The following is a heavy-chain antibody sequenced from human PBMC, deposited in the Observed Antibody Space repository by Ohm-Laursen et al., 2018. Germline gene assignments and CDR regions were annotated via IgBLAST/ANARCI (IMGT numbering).Heavy chain of an antibody. D-gene: IGHD2-21*02. Sequence: SLRLSCSASGFTFSSYGMHWVRQAPGKGLEWMAGISKDGSNTYYGHSVEGRFTISRDNSMNTLYLQMNSLRPEDTAVYYCARCRCGGVCYSCFDYWGQGALVTVPS. CDR3: ARCRCGGVCYSCFDY. CDR1: GFTFSSYG. J-gene: IGHJ4*02. CDR2: ISKDGSNT. V-gene: IGHV3-30*03.